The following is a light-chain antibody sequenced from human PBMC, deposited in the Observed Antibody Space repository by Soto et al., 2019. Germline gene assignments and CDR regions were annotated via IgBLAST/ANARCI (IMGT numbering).Light chain of an antibody. Sequence: QSVLTQPASVSGAPGQSITISCTGTNSDVNYVSWHQQHPGKAPKLMIYEVINRPSRVSNRFSGSKSGNTASLTISGLQAEDEADYYCSSYTRSSTSYVFGTGTKVTVL. CDR1: NSDVNY. CDR3: SSYTRSSTSYV. CDR2: EVI. J-gene: IGLJ1*01. V-gene: IGLV2-14*01.